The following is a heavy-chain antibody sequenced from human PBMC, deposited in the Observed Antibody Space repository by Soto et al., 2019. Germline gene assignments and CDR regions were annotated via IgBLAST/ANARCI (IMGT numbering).Heavy chain of an antibody. CDR3: ARLIDRDWFDP. J-gene: IGHJ5*02. D-gene: IGHD3-22*01. Sequence: QVQLQESGPGLLRPSETLSLNCTVSGGSISSYSWSWIRQSPGKGLEWIGYICYDGSTDYNPSLKSRVTISVDTSQNQLSLKLSSVTAADTAVYYCARLIDRDWFDPWGQGTLVTVSS. V-gene: IGHV4-59*08. CDR2: ICYDGST. CDR1: GGSISSYS.